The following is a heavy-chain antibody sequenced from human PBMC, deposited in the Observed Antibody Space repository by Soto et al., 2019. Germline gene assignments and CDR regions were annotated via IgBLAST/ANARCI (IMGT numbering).Heavy chain of an antibody. CDR3: ARDPSPYTSGWYGIDF. CDR1: GFMFSTYA. J-gene: IGHJ4*01. D-gene: IGHD6-19*01. CDR2: MSYDGTNT. Sequence: PVGSLRLSGTASGFMFSTYAMLWVRQAPGKGLEWVAAMSYDGTNTYYADSLKGRFTISRDNSKNTLFLQMSSLTADDSAVYYCARDPSPYTSGWYGIDFWGLGTLVTVSS. V-gene: IGHV3-30-3*01.